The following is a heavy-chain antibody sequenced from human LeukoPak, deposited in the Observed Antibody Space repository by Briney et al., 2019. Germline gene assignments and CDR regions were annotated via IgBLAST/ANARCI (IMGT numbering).Heavy chain of an antibody. J-gene: IGHJ6*03. Sequence: ASVKVSCKASGYTFIHHYIHWVRQAPGQSLEWMGWINPNSGDTDYAQKFQGRVTMTRDTSISTAYMDLTRLTSDDTAVYYCARPRYPYYRLSGTDYYYMDVWGKGTTVTVSS. CDR1: GYTFIHHY. CDR2: INPNSGDT. CDR3: ARPRYPYYRLSGTDYYYMDV. V-gene: IGHV1-2*02. D-gene: IGHD3-10*01.